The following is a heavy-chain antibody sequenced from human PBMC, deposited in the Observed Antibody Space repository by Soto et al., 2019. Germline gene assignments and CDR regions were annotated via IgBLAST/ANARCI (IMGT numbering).Heavy chain of an antibody. V-gene: IGHV3-23*01. Sequence: EVQLLESGGGLVQPGGSLRLSCATDGFTFDSYAMHWVRQAPGKGLEWVSSLSGSGYQTYYADSVKGRLTISRDRSKNTVYLQMTSLRAQDTAVYFCAKDRLTVFGVVVTFEDWGRGTLVTFAS. CDR2: LSGSGYQT. CDR1: GFTFDSYA. CDR3: AKDRLTVFGVVVTFED. D-gene: IGHD3-3*01. J-gene: IGHJ4*02.